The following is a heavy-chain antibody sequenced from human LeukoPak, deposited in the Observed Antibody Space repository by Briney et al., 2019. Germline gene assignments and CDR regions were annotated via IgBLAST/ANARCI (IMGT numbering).Heavy chain of an antibody. CDR2: FHLNGDTT. J-gene: IGHJ4*02. CDR3: AREPSGSGGFDY. V-gene: IGHV1-46*01. CDR1: GYTPTAYY. D-gene: IGHD6-19*01. Sequence: AASVTVSCKTSGYTPTAYYMHWVRQAPGQGLEWMGIFHLNGDTTSAQKFQGRVTMTRDMSTSTFYMGLSSLTSEDTAVYSCAREPSGSGGFDYWGPGTLVTVSA.